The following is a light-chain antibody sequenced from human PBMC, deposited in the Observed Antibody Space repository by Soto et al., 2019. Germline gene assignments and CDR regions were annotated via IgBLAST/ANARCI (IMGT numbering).Light chain of an antibody. CDR3: QQYGSSPPIT. J-gene: IGKJ5*01. Sequence: DNQMTQSPSSLSAPVGDRVTITCRASQSISSYLNWYQQKPGKAPKLLIYAASSLQSGVPSRFSGSGSGTDFTLTISRLEPEDFAVYYCQQYGSSPPITFGQGARPEN. CDR1: QSISSY. CDR2: AAS. V-gene: IGKV1-39*01.